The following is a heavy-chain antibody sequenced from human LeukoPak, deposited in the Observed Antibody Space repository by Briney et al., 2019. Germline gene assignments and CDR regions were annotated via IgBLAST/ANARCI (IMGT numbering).Heavy chain of an antibody. V-gene: IGHV4-59*11. J-gene: IGHJ4*02. D-gene: IGHD2-2*01. CDR2: IHSTGNT. Sequence: KASETLSLTCTVSGGSITDHYWSWNRQPPGKGLELTGHIHSTGNTFYKPSLKSRITISLDTSRNQFSLRLSSVTAADTAVYYCARFSSGCSTASCYLDYWGQGTLVTVSS. CDR1: GGSITDHY. CDR3: ARFSSGCSTASCYLDY.